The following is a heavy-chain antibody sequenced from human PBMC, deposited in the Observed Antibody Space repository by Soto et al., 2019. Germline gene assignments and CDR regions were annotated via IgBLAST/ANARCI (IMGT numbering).Heavy chain of an antibody. J-gene: IGHJ3*02. D-gene: IGHD3-16*02. CDR1: GISRSPVGVG. CDR3: AHLTITYGGVICLDAFDI. Sequence: QITLKESAPTLVQPTQTLTLRCTFSGISRSPVGVGVGWIRQPPGKALEWIAVIYWDNDKHYNPSLSNRISKNKDIYRKHVVVNMINMDPVHTCTYYCAHLTITYGGVICLDAFDIWGQGTLVTVS. CDR2: IYWDNDK. V-gene: IGHV2-5*02.